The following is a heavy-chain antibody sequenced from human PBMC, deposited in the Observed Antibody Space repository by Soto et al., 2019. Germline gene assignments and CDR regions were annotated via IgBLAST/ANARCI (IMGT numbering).Heavy chain of an antibody. CDR2: IIPILGIA. CDR3: NFHLRLGGWFDP. J-gene: IGHJ5*02. Sequence: QVQLVQSGAEVKKPGSSVKVSCKASGGTFSSYTISWVRQAPGQGLEWMGRIIPILGIANYAQKFQGRVTITADKSTNTAYMELSSLRSEDTDVYYCNFHLRLGGWFDPWGQGTLVTVSS. D-gene: IGHD3-16*01. CDR1: GGTFSSYT. V-gene: IGHV1-69*02.